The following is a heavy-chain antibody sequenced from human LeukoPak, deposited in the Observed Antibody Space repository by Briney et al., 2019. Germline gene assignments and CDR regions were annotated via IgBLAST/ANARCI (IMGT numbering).Heavy chain of an antibody. D-gene: IGHD3-10*01. Sequence: SETLSLTCAVYGGSFSGYYWSWIRQPPGKGLEWIGEINHSGSTNYNPSLKSRVTISVDTSKNQFSLKLSSVPAADTAVYYCARNGQYYVSGSYYRYWGQGTLVTVSS. J-gene: IGHJ4*02. CDR1: GGSFSGYY. CDR3: ARNGQYYVSGSYYRY. V-gene: IGHV4-34*01. CDR2: INHSGST.